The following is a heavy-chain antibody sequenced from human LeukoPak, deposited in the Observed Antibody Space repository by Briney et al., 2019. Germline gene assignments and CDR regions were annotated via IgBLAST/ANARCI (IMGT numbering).Heavy chain of an antibody. CDR2: ISFSGSA. CDR3: ARDVRAAPTRAFHP. J-gene: IGHJ5*02. Sequence: SETLSLTCTVSGGSISSHYWSWNRLSPGRGLEWIGYISFSGSANYNPSLQSRVTVSLDMSKNQLSLRLTSVTAAETAVYYCARDVRAAPTRAFHPWGQGTLVTVSA. V-gene: IGHV4-59*11. D-gene: IGHD6-13*01. CDR1: GGSISSHY.